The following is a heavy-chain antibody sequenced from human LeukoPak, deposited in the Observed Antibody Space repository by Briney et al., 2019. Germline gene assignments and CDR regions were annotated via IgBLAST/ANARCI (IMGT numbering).Heavy chain of an antibody. Sequence: SSVKVSCKASGYTFTCYYMHWVRQAPGQGLEWMGWINPNSGGTNNAQKLQGRVTMTRDTCISAAYMELSRLRSDDTAVYFCPSVRKRLYSMDVWGKGTTVTVSS. J-gene: IGHJ6*03. CDR1: GYTFTCYY. V-gene: IGHV1-2*02. CDR3: PSVRKRLYSMDV. CDR2: INPNSGGT.